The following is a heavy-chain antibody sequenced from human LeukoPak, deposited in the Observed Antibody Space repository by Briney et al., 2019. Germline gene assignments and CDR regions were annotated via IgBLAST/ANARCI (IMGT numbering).Heavy chain of an antibody. CDR1: GYTFTGYY. D-gene: IGHD3-9*01. CDR3: ARRTMADIRLFDY. Sequence: ASVKVSCKASGYTFTGYYMHWVRQAPGQGLEWMGWINPNSGGTNYAQKFQGRVTMTRDTSISTAYMELSRLRSDDTAVYYCARRTMADIRLFDYWGQGTLVTVSS. V-gene: IGHV1-2*02. J-gene: IGHJ4*02. CDR2: INPNSGGT.